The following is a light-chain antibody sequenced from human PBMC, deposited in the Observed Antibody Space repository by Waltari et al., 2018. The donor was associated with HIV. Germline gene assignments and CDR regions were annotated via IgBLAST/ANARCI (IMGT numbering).Light chain of an antibody. J-gene: IGKJ3*01. CDR2: AAS. CDR3: QQSFNGVT. Sequence: DIQMTQSQSSLSASLGAKVLIPCRASQAISTYVNWYQQKPGRAPHLLIYAASTLQSGVPSRFSGDSSGTDFTLTINGLQPEDFATYYCQQSFNGVTFGPGTKVYV. CDR1: QAISTY. V-gene: IGKV1-39*01.